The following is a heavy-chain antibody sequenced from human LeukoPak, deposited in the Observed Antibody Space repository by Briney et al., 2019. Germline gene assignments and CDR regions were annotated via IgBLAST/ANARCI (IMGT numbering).Heavy chain of an antibody. CDR1: GFSFSSYW. V-gene: IGHV3-74*01. D-gene: IGHD1-1*01. J-gene: IGHJ4*02. CDR2: INSDGSST. CDR3: TRDLESS. Sequence: GGSLRLSCAASGFSFSSYWMHWVRQGPGKGLVWVSGINSDGSSTSYADSVKGRFTISRDNAKNTLYLQMNSLRAEDTAVYYCTRDLESSWGQGTLVTVSS.